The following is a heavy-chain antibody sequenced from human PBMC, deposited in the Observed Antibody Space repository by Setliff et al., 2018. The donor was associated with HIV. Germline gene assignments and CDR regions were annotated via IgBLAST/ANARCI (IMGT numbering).Heavy chain of an antibody. CDR2: IRSKAYGGTT. D-gene: IGHD2-15*01. J-gene: IGHJ5*02. V-gene: IGHV3-49*04. Sequence: GSLRLSCTASGFTFGDYAMSWVRQAPGKGLEWEGFIRSKAYGGTTEYAASVKGRFTISRDDSRGVAYLQMNSLKSEDTAVYYCSRGGRPTDEYVWFDPWGQGTQVTVSS. CDR1: GFTFGDYA. CDR3: SRGGRPTDEYVWFDP.